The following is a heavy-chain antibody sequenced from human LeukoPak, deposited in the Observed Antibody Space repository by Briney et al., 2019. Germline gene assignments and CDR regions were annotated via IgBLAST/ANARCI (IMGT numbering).Heavy chain of an antibody. V-gene: IGHV3-30*18. J-gene: IGHJ6*02. CDR1: GFTFSSYG. D-gene: IGHD2-15*01. Sequence: PGGSLRLSCAASGFTFSSYGMHWVRQAPGKGLEWVAVISQDESNKYYADSVKGRFTISRDNSKNTLYLQMNSLRVEDTAVYYCAKSEGPIGSLYGMDVWGQGTTVTVSS. CDR2: ISQDESNK. CDR3: AKSEGPIGSLYGMDV.